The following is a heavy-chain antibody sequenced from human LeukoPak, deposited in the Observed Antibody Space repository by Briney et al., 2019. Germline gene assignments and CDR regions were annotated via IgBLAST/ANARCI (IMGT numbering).Heavy chain of an antibody. V-gene: IGHV3-48*01. CDR1: GFTFSSYS. CDR3: ARDRAGPHFDY. Sequence: PGGSLRLSCAASGFTFSSYSRNWVRQAPGKGLEWVSYISSSSSTIYYADSVKGRFTISRDNAKNSLYLQMNSLRAEDTAVYYCARDRAGPHFDYWGQGTLVTVSS. D-gene: IGHD6-13*01. CDR2: ISSSSSTI. J-gene: IGHJ4*02.